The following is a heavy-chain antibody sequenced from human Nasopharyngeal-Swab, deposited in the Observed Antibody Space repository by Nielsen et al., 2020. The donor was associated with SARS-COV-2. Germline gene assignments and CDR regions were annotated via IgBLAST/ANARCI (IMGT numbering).Heavy chain of an antibody. CDR2: IYHLDSDT. J-gene: IGHJ6*02. Sequence: GEYLNTSCKGSGYSFTSYWIAWVRQMPGKVLEWMGIIYHLDSDTWSSPSFQGQGTISADKSISTAYLQWSSLKASDTAMYYCVRPEGVATSFKYYFQYGMDVWGQGTMVTVPS. D-gene: IGHD5-12*01. V-gene: IGHV5-51*01. CDR1: GYSFTSYW. CDR3: VRPEGVATSFKYYFQYGMDV.